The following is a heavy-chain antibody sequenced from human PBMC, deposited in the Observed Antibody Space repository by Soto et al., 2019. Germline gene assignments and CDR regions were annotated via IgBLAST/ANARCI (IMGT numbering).Heavy chain of an antibody. D-gene: IGHD3-22*01. CDR3: ARELNTDPSAYYSFAC. V-gene: IGHV1-18*01. CDR1: GYTFTAYG. Sequence: QVQLVQSGPEVKMPGASVKVSCRTSGYTFTAYGLAWLRQAPGQRPEWMGWVSTNNADTNYAQKFQGRVTMTTETSTRTTYMELRSLRSDDTAVYYCARELNTDPSAYYSFACWGQGTLVTVSS. CDR2: VSTNNADT. J-gene: IGHJ4*02.